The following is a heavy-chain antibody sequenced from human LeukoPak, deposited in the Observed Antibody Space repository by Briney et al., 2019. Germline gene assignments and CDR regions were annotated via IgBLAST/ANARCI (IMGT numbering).Heavy chain of an antibody. CDR2: IWYGGTSK. D-gene: IGHD1-26*01. CDR1: GFTFSSYG. J-gene: IGHJ4*02. CDR3: ARDFGGGSLGY. Sequence: GGSLRLSCAASGFTFSSYGMHWARQAPGKGLEWVAVIWYGGTSKYYADSVKGRFTISRDNAKNSLYLQMNSLRAEDTGVYYCARDFGGGSLGYWGQGTLVTVSS. V-gene: IGHV3-33*01.